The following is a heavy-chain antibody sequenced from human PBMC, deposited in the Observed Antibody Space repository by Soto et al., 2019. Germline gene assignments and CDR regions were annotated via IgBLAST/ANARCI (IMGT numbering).Heavy chain of an antibody. CDR3: ARGSRIWGYYYYGMDV. CDR2: INHSGST. V-gene: IGHV4-34*01. CDR1: GGSFSGYY. D-gene: IGHD3-16*01. Sequence: LSLTCAVYGGSFSGYYWSWIRQPPGKGLEWIGEINHSGSTNYNPSLKSRVTISVDTSKNQFSLKLSSVTAADTAVYYCARGSRIWGYYYYGMDVWGQGTTVTVSS. J-gene: IGHJ6*02.